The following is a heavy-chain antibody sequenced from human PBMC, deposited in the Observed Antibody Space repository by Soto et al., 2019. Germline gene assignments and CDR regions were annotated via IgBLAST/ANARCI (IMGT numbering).Heavy chain of an antibody. CDR1: GGSISSGDYY. CDR2: IYYSGST. D-gene: IGHD5-12*01. Sequence: SETLSLTCTVSGGSISSGDYYWSWIRQPPGKGLEWIGYIYYSGSTYYNPSLKSRVTISVDTSKNQFSLKLSSVTAADTAVYYCASVEGGYDYFDYWGQGTLVTVSS. J-gene: IGHJ4*02. CDR3: ASVEGGYDYFDY. V-gene: IGHV4-30-4*01.